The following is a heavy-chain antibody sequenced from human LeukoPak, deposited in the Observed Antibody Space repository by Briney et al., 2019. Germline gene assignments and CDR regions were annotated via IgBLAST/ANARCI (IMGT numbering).Heavy chain of an antibody. D-gene: IGHD5-18*01. J-gene: IGHJ2*01. V-gene: IGHV3-21*01. Sequence: PGGSLRLSCAASGFTFSSYSMNWVRQAPGKGLEWVSSISSSSSYIYYADSVKGRFTISRDNAKNSLYLQMNSLRAEDTAVYYWARGGEYSYVYDPPSYWYFDLGGRGPRVTVPS. CDR3: ARGGEYSYVYDPPSYWYFDL. CDR2: ISSSSSYI. CDR1: GFTFSSYS.